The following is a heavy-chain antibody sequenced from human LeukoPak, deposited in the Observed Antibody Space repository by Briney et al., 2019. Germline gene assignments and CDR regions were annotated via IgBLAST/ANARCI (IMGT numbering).Heavy chain of an antibody. V-gene: IGHV3-30*02. D-gene: IGHD3-22*01. Sequence: PGGSLRLSCTASGFTFSSYGMHWVRQTPGKGLEWVAFIRYDAYNKYYVDSVQGRFTISRDNSKNTLYLQMNSLRAEDTAVYYCAKDPLSSDSYCRFDFWGQGTLVTVSS. CDR2: IRYDAYNK. CDR3: AKDPLSSDSYCRFDF. J-gene: IGHJ4*02. CDR1: GFTFSSYG.